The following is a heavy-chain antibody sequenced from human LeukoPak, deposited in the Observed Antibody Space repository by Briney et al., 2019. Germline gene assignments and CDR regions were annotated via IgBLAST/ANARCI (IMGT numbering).Heavy chain of an antibody. D-gene: IGHD3-9*01. CDR2: ISSSGSTI. CDR3: ARRDYDILTGYYL. Sequence: PGGSLRLSCAASGFTFSSYEMNWVRQAPGKGLEWVSYISSSGSTIYYADSVKGRFTISRVNAKNSLYLQMNSLRAEDTAVYYCARRDYDILTGYYLWGQGTLVTVSS. J-gene: IGHJ5*02. CDR1: GFTFSSYE. V-gene: IGHV3-48*03.